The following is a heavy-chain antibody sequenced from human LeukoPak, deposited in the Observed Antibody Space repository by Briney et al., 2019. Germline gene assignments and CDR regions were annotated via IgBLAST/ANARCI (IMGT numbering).Heavy chain of an antibody. CDR1: GGSINNYY. J-gene: IGHJ4*02. Sequence: SETLSLTCTVSGGSINNYYWSWIRQPPGGGLEWIGYVYYNGLTSYNPSLNSRVTISVDTSKNQFSLKVNSVTAADTAIYYCARYCNDGTCFSKALDYWGQGTLATVSS. D-gene: IGHD2-15*01. V-gene: IGHV4-59*08. CDR2: VYYNGLT. CDR3: ARYCNDGTCFSKALDY.